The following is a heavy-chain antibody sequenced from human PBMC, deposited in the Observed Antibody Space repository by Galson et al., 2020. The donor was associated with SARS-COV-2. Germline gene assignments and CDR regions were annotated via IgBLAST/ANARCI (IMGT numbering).Heavy chain of an antibody. CDR1: GGSISRSSTYY. V-gene: IGHV4-39*01. CDR3: ARQKHFDILNDYYPPIDY. D-gene: IGHD3-9*01. J-gene: IGHJ4*02. CDR2: IYYSGST. Sequence: ASETLSLTCTVSGGSISRSSTYYWGWIRQPPGKGLEWIGNIYYSGSTYYNPSLKSRVTMFVDTSKNQFSLKLSSVTAADTAVYYCARQKHFDILNDYYPPIDYWGQGTLVTVSS.